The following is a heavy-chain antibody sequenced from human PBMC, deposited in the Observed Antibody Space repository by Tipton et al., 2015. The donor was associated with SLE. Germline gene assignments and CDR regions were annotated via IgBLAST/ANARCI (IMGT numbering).Heavy chain of an antibody. CDR3: ARDRGGNYLSAFDI. D-gene: IGHD4-23*01. CDR2: IYHSGST. V-gene: IGHV4-38-2*02. Sequence: TLSLTCAVSGYSISSGYYWGWIRQPPGKGLEWIGSIYHSGSTFYNPSLKSRVTMSVDTSKNQFSLNLSSMTAADTAVYYCARDRGGNYLSAFDIWGQGTMVTVSS. J-gene: IGHJ3*02. CDR1: GYSISSGYY.